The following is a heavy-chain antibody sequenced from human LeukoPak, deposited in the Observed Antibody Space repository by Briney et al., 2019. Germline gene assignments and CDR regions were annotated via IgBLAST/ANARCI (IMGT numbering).Heavy chain of an antibody. CDR1: GFTFSTYT. Sequence: QTGGSLRLSCVASGFTFSTYTMNWIRQAPGKGLEWVSGSIGSGGSAFYADSVKGRFSISRDTSKNTLFLHMNNLRAGDTAVYYCAKDSLAVTNYFDYWGQGTLVTVSS. CDR3: AKDSLAVTNYFDY. D-gene: IGHD4-17*01. CDR2: SIGSGGSA. J-gene: IGHJ4*02. V-gene: IGHV3-23*01.